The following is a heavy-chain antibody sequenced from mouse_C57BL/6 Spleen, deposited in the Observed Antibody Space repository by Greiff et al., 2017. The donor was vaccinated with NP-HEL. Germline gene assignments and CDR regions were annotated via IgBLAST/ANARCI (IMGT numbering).Heavy chain of an antibody. J-gene: IGHJ3*01. D-gene: IGHD1-1*01. V-gene: IGHV5-4*01. Sequence: EVQLVESGGGLVKPGGSLKLSCAASGFAFSSYAMSWVRQTPEKRLEWVATISDGGSYTYYPDNVKGRFTISRDNAKNNLYLQMSHLKSEDTAMYYCAREAITTVVASEGAWFAYWGQGTLVTVSA. CDR2: ISDGGSYT. CDR1: GFAFSSYA. CDR3: AREAITTVVASEGAWFAY.